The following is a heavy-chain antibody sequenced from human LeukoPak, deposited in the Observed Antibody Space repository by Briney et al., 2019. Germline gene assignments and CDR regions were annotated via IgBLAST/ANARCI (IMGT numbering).Heavy chain of an antibody. D-gene: IGHD2-15*01. CDR3: ARDKIHRNGGTCYEHWFDP. V-gene: IGHV3-23*01. CDR1: GFLFGSFS. J-gene: IGHJ5*02. CDR2: ISGAGHGT. Sequence: GGSLRLXCAASGFLFGSFSMTWGRQAPGKGLEWVAGISGAGHGTYYADSVRGRFTISRDNSNNTVYLQMNSLKVDDTAIYYCARDKIHRNGGTCYEHWFDPWGQGTLVTVS.